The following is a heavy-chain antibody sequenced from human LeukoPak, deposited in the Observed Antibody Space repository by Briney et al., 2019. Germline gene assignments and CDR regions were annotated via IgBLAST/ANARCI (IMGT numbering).Heavy chain of an antibody. D-gene: IGHD1-26*01. J-gene: IGHJ4*02. V-gene: IGHV1-2*02. CDR1: GYTFTGYY. CDR2: INPNGGGT. Sequence: ASVKVSCKASGYTFTGYYIHWLRQAPGQGLEGMGWINPNGGGTKYAQKFQGRVTVTGDTSINTAYLELSRLKSDDTAVYFCARDPYYTHSFDYWGQGTLVTVSS. CDR3: ARDPYYTHSFDY.